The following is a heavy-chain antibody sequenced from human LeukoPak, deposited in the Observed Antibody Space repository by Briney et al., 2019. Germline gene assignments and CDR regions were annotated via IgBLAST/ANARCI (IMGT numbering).Heavy chain of an antibody. CDR1: GGSISSSNW. V-gene: IGHV4-4*02. CDR2: IYHSGST. D-gene: IGHD2-2*01. CDR3: ARDYCSSTSCRFDY. J-gene: IGHJ4*02. Sequence: SETLSLTCAVSGGSISSSNWWSWVRQPPGKGLEGIGEIYHSGSTNYNPSLKSRVTISVDKPKNQFSLKLSSVTAADTAVYYCARDYCSSTSCRFDYWGQGTLVTVSS.